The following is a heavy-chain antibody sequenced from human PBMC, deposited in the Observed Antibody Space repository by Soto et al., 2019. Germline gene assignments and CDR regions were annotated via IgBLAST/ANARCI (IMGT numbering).Heavy chain of an antibody. V-gene: IGHV2-5*02. CDR2: AYWDDDN. D-gene: IGHD1-1*01. J-gene: IGHJ4*02. Sequence: QITLQESGPTVVKPTQTLTLTCTFSGFSLSTTGVGVGWIRQPPGKALECLAFAYWDDDNRYSPFLRNRLTVTKDTPKNQVALTRTNRDLGDTATYFCAHRGGGNGGNDGDLDNGGQGTRVTVSS. CDR1: GFSLSTTGVG. CDR3: AHRGGGNGGNDGDLDN.